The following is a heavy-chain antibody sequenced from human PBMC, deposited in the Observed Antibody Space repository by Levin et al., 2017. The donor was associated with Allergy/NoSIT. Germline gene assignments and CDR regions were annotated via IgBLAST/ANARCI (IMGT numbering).Heavy chain of an antibody. CDR1: GFTFSSYS. J-gene: IGHJ6*03. CDR3: ARVGYSSGWYGYYYYMDV. Sequence: GESLKISCAASGFTFSSYSMNWVRQAPGKGLEWVSYISSSSSTIYYADSVKGRFPISRDNAKNSLYMQMNSLRAEDTAVYYCARVGYSSGWYGYYYYMDVWGKGTTVTVSS. CDR2: ISSSSSTI. D-gene: IGHD6-19*01. V-gene: IGHV3-48*01.